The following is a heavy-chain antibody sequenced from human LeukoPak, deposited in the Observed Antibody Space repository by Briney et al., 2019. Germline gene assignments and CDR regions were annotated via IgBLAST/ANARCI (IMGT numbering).Heavy chain of an antibody. V-gene: IGHV3-74*01. J-gene: IGHJ3*02. CDR2: INSNGSST. Sequence: GRSLRLSCAASGFTFDDYAMHWVRQAPGKGLVWVSRINSNGSSTSYADSVKGRFTISRDNAKNTLYLQMNSLRAEDTAVYYCARDLGCGGDCYSDAFDIWGQGTMVTVSS. CDR3: ARDLGCGGDCYSDAFDI. D-gene: IGHD2-21*02. CDR1: GFTFDDYA.